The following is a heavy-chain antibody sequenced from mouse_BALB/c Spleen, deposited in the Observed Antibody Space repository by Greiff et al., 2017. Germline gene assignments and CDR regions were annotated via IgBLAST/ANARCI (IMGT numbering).Heavy chain of an antibody. Sequence: QVHVKQSGPGLVAPSQSLSITCTVSGFSLTSYGVHWVRQPPGKGLEWLGVIWAGGSTNYNSALMSRLSISKDNSKSQVFLKMNSLQTDDTAMYYCARDEDPRGGYYFDYWGQGTTLTVSS. CDR2: IWAGGST. V-gene: IGHV2-9*02. CDR1: GFSLTSYG. J-gene: IGHJ2*01. CDR3: ARDEDPRGGYYFDY.